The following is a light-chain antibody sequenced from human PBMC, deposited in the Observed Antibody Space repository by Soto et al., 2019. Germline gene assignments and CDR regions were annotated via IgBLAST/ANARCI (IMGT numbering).Light chain of an antibody. V-gene: IGKV3-20*01. Sequence: EIVLTQSPGTLSLSPGERATLSCRASQSVSSSTYLAWYQQKAGQAPRLLIYDASSRATGIPDRFSGSGSRTDFTLTISRLETQDFAVYYGQQNGSSPITFGQGTRLEIK. CDR3: QQNGSSPIT. J-gene: IGKJ5*01. CDR2: DAS. CDR1: QSVSSSTY.